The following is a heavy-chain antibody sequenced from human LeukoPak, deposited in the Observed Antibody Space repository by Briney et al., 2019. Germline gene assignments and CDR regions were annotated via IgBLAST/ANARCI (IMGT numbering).Heavy chain of an antibody. J-gene: IGHJ4*02. CDR2: IYTSGST. CDR3: ARGRVGATSLGFDY. V-gene: IGHV4-4*07. Sequence: PSETLSLTCTVSGGSISSYYWSWIRQPAGKGLEWIGRIYTSGSTNYNPSLKSRVTISVDTSKNQFSLKLSSVTAADTAVYYCARGRVGATSLGFDYWGQGTLVTVSS. D-gene: IGHD1-26*01. CDR1: GGSISSYY.